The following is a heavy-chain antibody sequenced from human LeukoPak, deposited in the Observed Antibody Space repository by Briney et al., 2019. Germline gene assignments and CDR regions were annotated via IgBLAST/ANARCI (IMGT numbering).Heavy chain of an antibody. CDR3: AKAMGYYYYYMDV. Sequence: GGSLRLSCAASGFTFSSYAMSWVRQAPGKGLEWVSAISDSGDNTYYADSVKGRFTISRDNSKNTLYLQMNSLRAEDTAVYYCAKAMGYYYYYMDVWGKGTTVTISS. J-gene: IGHJ6*03. D-gene: IGHD6-13*01. CDR1: GFTFSSYA. CDR2: ISDSGDNT. V-gene: IGHV3-23*01.